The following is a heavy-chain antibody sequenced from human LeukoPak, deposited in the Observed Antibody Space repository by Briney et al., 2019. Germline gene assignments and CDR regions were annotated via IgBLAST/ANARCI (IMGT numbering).Heavy chain of an antibody. CDR3: ARGNAVNTSTDY. CDR2: INHSGST. V-gene: IGHV4-34*01. Sequence: SATLSLTCAVYGGSFSGYYWSWIRPPPGKGLEWIGEINHSGSTNYNPSLKSRVTISVDTSKNQFSLKLSSVTAADTAVYYCARGNAVNTSTDYWGQGTLVTVSS. D-gene: IGHD6-19*01. CDR1: GGSFSGYY. J-gene: IGHJ4*02.